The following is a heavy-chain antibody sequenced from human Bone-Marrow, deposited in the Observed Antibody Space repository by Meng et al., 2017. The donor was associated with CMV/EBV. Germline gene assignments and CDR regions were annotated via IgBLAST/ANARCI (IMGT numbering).Heavy chain of an antibody. CDR1: GGTGRSYA. V-gene: IGHV1-69*05. CDR3: AIWESECGGECYYGN. CDR2: MSLIFGTA. D-gene: IGHD2-21*01. Sequence: GGTGRSYAISGVRQAPGQGPEWMGGMSLIFGTANDGQKFQGRVMISTDEFTSKAYMELSCLRSKDTAVDYCAIWESECGGECYYGNWGQGTLVTVSS. J-gene: IGHJ4*02.